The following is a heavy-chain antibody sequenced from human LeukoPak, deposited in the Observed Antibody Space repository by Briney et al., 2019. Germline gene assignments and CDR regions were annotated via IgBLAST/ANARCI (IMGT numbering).Heavy chain of an antibody. CDR1: GYSFTSYW. D-gene: IGHD2-2*01. CDR3: ARSRYCTTTSCRHFDY. Sequence: GESLKISCKGSGYSFTSYWIGWVRQMPGKGLEWMGIIYPADSDTRYSPSFQGQVTISADKSISTANLQWSSLKASDTAMHYCARSRYCTTTSCRHFDYWGQGTLVTVSS. V-gene: IGHV5-51*01. CDR2: IYPADSDT. J-gene: IGHJ4*02.